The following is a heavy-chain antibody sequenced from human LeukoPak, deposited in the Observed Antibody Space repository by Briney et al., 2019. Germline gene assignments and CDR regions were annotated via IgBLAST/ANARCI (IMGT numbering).Heavy chain of an antibody. D-gene: IGHD6-13*01. V-gene: IGHV4-59*01. CDR3: ARSPYSISAAWFDP. CDR2: IYYSGST. CDR1: GGSISSYY. Sequence: SETLSLTCTVSGGSISSYYWSWIRQPPGKGLEWIGYIYYSGSTNYNPSLKSRVTISVDTSKNQFSLKLSSVTAADTAVYYCARSPYSISAAWFDPWGQGTLVTVSS. J-gene: IGHJ5*02.